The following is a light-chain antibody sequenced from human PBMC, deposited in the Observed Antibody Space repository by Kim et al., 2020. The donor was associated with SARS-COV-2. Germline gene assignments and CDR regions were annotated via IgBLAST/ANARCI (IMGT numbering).Light chain of an antibody. CDR2: GVS. J-gene: IGKJ1*01. Sequence: SPGERATLSCRASQSIHSNLAWYQQKPGQAPRLVMYGVSTRATGIPARFSGSGSGTEFTLTISSLQSEDFAVYFCQQYNKWPPGTFGQGTKVDIK. CDR3: QQYNKWPPGT. CDR1: QSIHSN. V-gene: IGKV3-15*01.